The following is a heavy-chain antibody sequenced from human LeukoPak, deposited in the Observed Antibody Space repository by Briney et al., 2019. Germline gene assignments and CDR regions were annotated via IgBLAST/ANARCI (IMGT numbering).Heavy chain of an antibody. CDR2: ISWSGGST. CDR1: GFTFSSYA. V-gene: IGHV3-23*01. D-gene: IGHD4-17*01. Sequence: HTGGSLRLSCAASGFTFSSYAMTSVRQAPGKGLEWVSGISWSGGSTYYAHTVKGRFTISRDNSKNTLYLQMSSLKAEDTAVYYCAKDLYGDYVVDYWGQGTLVTVSS. J-gene: IGHJ4*02. CDR3: AKDLYGDYVVDY.